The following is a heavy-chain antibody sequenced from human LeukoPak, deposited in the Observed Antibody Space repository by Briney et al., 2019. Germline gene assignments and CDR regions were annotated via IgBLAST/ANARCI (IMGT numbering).Heavy chain of an antibody. CDR1: GFTFSNYW. J-gene: IGHJ4*02. CDR2: IKQDGSET. Sequence: GGSLRLSCAASGFTFSNYWMIWLRQAPGKGLEWVANIKQDGSETYYMDSVRGRFSISRDNAKNSLYLQMNSLRAEDTAVYYCANALGAHYFDYWGQGTLVTVSS. D-gene: IGHD1-26*01. CDR3: ANALGAHYFDY. V-gene: IGHV3-7*05.